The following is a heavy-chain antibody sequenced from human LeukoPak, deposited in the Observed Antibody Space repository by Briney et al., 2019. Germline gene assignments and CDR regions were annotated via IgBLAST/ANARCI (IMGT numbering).Heavy chain of an antibody. CDR3: STFRGTYRYDY. Sequence: PGGSLRLSCAASGFTFSSYWMSWVRQAPGKGLEWVGRIKSKTDGGTTDYAAPVKGRFIISRDDSRNTLFLQMNSLKTEDTAVYYCSTFRGTYRYDYWSQGTLVTVSS. CDR2: IKSKTDGGTT. J-gene: IGHJ4*02. CDR1: GFTFSSYW. V-gene: IGHV3-15*01. D-gene: IGHD3-16*02.